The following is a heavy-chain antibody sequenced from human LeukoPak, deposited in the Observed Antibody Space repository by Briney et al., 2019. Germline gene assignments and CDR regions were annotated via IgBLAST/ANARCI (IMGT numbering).Heavy chain of an antibody. CDR1: GDSITDDY. CDR2: IHSGGTT. Sequence: KTSVTLSLTCTVSGDSITDDYYTWIRQPAGKGLEWIGRIHSGGTTNYNPSLMSRVTLSIDKSKKYISLILTSVTAADTALYYCARDNGSGYTKGYEHYYYYLDVWGKGTTVTVSS. J-gene: IGHJ6*03. V-gene: IGHV4-4*07. CDR3: ARDNGSGYTKGYEHYYYYLDV. D-gene: IGHD3-3*02.